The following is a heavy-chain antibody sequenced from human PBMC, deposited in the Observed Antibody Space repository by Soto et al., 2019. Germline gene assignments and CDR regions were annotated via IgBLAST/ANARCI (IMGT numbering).Heavy chain of an antibody. CDR2: IYYSGST. D-gene: IGHD3-16*01. J-gene: IGHJ4*01. CDR3: ARDQKGGHHFDY. V-gene: IGHV4-59*01. Sequence: QVQLQESGPGLVKPSETLSITCTVSGASIRSYYWSWIRQPPGKGLEWIGFIYYSGSTNYNPSLNSRVTISVDTCKNQFSLRVSSVTAADTAVYCCARDQKGGHHFDYWGHGTLVTVSS. CDR1: GASIRSYY.